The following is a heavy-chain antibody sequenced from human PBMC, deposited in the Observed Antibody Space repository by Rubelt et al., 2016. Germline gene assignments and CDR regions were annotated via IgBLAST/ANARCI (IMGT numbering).Heavy chain of an antibody. D-gene: IGHD6-19*01. CDR1: GFTFSSYA. V-gene: IGHV3-30*04. CDR3: ASSSGWYFDY. J-gene: IGHJ4*02. CDR2: ISYDGTNK. Sequence: QVQLVESGGGVVQPGRSRRLSCAASGFTFSSYAMHWVRQAPGKGLGGVAVISYDGTNKYYADSVKGRFTISRDKSKNTLYLQMNSLRAEDTAVYYCASSSGWYFDYWGQGTLVTVSS.